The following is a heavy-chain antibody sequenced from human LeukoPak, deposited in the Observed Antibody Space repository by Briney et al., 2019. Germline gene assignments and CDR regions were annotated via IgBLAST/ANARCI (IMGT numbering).Heavy chain of an antibody. CDR1: GFTFSHSW. D-gene: IGHD6-19*01. Sequence: GRSLRLSCVASGFTFSHSWMTWVRQAPGKGLEWVGHIKEDGSSQNYADSVKGRFTISRDNAKSSLHLQMNGLRAEDTAMYYCVKDSGWFHFDSWGQGTLVTVSS. V-gene: IGHV3-7*03. J-gene: IGHJ4*02. CDR3: VKDSGWFHFDS. CDR2: IKEDGSSQ.